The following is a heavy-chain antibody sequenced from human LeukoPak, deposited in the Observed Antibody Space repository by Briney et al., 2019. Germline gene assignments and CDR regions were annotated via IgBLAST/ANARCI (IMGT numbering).Heavy chain of an antibody. J-gene: IGHJ4*02. Sequence: PSETLSLTCAVYGGSFSGYYWSWIRQPPGKGLEWIGEINHSGSTNYNPSLKSRVTISVDTSKNQFSLKLSSVTAADTAVYYCARHRVLRYFDWLPSRFDYWGQGTLVTVSS. V-gene: IGHV4-34*01. CDR2: INHSGST. CDR1: GGSFSGYY. CDR3: ARHRVLRYFDWLPSRFDY. D-gene: IGHD3-9*01.